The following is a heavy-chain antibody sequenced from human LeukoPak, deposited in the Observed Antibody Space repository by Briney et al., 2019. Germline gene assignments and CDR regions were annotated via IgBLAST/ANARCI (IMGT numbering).Heavy chain of an antibody. CDR1: GYSFDTYL. D-gene: IGHD3-22*01. CDR2: IYPGGSDV. J-gene: IGHJ4*02. CDR3: ARRYSTGYSYYLDY. Sequence: GASLKISCKASGYSFDTYLIGLVRQTPGKGLEWMGMIYPGGSDVRYSPSFQGQVTMSADKSINTAYLQWSSLKASDTAIYYCARRYSTGYSYYLDYWGQGTLVTVPS. V-gene: IGHV5-51*01.